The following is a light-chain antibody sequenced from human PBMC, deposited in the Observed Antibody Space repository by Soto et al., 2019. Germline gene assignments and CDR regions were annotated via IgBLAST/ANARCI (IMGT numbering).Light chain of an antibody. CDR3: SSYTSTLTLV. CDR1: SSDVGNYNY. CDR2: DVS. J-gene: IGLJ3*02. V-gene: IGLV2-14*01. Sequence: QSALTQPASVSGSPGQSITISCTGTSSDVGNYNYVSWYQQQPGKAPKLMIYDVSNRPSGVSNRFSGSKSGNTASLTISGLQAEDEADYYCSSYTSTLTLVFGGGTKLTV.